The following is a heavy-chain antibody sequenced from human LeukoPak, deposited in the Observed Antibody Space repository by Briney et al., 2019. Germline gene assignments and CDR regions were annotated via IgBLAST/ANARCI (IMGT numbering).Heavy chain of an antibody. CDR2: INPSSGST. D-gene: IGHD3-3*01. J-gene: IGHJ6*02. CDR3: ARGEWLSPLFTYYYYYYMDV. Sequence: ASVKVSCKASGYTFTSYYLHWVRQAPGQGLEWMAMINPSSGSTTYAEKVQGRVTMTRDTSTTTVYVELSSLTSEDTAVYYCARGEWLSPLFTYYYYYYMDVWGQGTKVTVSS. CDR1: GYTFTSYY. V-gene: IGHV1-46*01.